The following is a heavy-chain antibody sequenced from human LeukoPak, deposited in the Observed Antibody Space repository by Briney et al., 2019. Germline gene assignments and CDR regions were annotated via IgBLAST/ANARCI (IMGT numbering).Heavy chain of an antibody. Sequence: SETLSLTCAVYGGSFSGYYWSWIRQPPGKGLEWIGEINHSGSTNYNPSLKSRVTISVDTSKNQFSLKLSSVTAADTAVYYCARLAGSGWSRPAGYWGQGTLVTVSS. D-gene: IGHD6-19*01. J-gene: IGHJ4*02. CDR1: GGSFSGYY. V-gene: IGHV4-34*01. CDR3: ARLAGSGWSRPAGY. CDR2: INHSGST.